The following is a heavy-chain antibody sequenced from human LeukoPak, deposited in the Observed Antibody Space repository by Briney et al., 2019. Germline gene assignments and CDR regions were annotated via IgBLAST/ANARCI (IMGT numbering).Heavy chain of an antibody. Sequence: GGSLRLSCAASGFTVSSNYMSWVRQATGKGLEWVSAIGTAGDTYYPGSVKGRFTISRENAKNSLYLQMNSLRAEDTAVYYCARGGPTLLDYGGYGDYWGQGTLVTVSS. CDR2: IGTAGDT. D-gene: IGHD4-17*01. CDR1: GFTVSSNY. J-gene: IGHJ4*02. CDR3: ARGGPTLLDYGGYGDY. V-gene: IGHV3-13*01.